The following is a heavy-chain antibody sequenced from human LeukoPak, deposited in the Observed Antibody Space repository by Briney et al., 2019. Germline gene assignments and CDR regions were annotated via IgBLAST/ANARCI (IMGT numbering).Heavy chain of an antibody. J-gene: IGHJ4*02. D-gene: IGHD3-22*01. CDR2: INPNSGGT. Sequence: ASVKVSCKTSGYTFTVYYMHWVRQATGQGLEWMGWINPNSGGTNYAQKFRGRVTMTRDTSISTAYMELSRLRSDDTAVYYCARTADDSSREGYFDYWGQGTLVTVSS. CDR3: ARTADDSSREGYFDY. V-gene: IGHV1-2*02. CDR1: GYTFTVYY.